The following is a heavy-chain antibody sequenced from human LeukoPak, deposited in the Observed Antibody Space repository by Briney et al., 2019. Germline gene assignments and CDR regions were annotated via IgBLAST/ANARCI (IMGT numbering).Heavy chain of an antibody. Sequence: PGRSLRLSCAASGFPFSTSGMSWVRQAPGKGLEWVSAISGSGGRTYYADSVKGRFTISRDNSKNTLYLQMNSLRAEDTAVYYCAELGITMIGGVWGKGTTVTISS. CDR3: AELGITMIGGV. CDR1: GFPFSTSG. J-gene: IGHJ6*04. D-gene: IGHD3-10*02. V-gene: IGHV3-23*01. CDR2: ISGSGGRT.